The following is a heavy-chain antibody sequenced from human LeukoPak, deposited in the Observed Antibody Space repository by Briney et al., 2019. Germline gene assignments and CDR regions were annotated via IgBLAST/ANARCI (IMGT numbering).Heavy chain of an antibody. D-gene: IGHD4-23*01. CDR2: ITNDGSST. Sequence: GSLRLSCAASGLTFSSHWMHWVRQAPGKGLVWVSRITNDGSSTTYADSVKGRFTISRDNSKNTLYLQMNSLRAEDTAVYYCAKAGGTTVVTPYNWFDPWGQGTLVTVSS. CDR1: GLTFSSHW. CDR3: AKAGGTTVVTPYNWFDP. V-gene: IGHV3-74*01. J-gene: IGHJ5*02.